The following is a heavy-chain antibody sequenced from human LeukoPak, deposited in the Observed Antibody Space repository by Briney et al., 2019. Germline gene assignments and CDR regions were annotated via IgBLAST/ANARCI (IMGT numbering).Heavy chain of an antibody. V-gene: IGHV3-21*01. D-gene: IGHD3-22*01. J-gene: IGHJ4*02. CDR2: ISSSSSYI. Sequence: GGSLRLSCAASGFTFSSYAMSWVRQAPGKGLEWVSSISSSSSYIYYADSVKGRFTISRDNAKSSLYLQMNSLRAEDTAVYYCAREVVLSTSAWFEYWGQGTLVTVSS. CDR1: GFTFSSYA. CDR3: AREVVLSTSAWFEY.